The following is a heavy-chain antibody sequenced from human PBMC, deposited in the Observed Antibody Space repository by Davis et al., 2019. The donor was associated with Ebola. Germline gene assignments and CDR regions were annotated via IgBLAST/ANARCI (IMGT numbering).Heavy chain of an antibody. D-gene: IGHD4-23*01. CDR1: GFTFSSYG. CDR2: IWYDGSNK. CDR3: ASQLRTGRMNDAFDI. J-gene: IGHJ3*02. V-gene: IGHV3-33*08. Sequence: PGGSLRLSCAASGFTFSSYGMHWVRQAPGKGLDWVAVIWYDGSNKYYADSVKGRFTISRDNSKNTLYLQMNSLRAEDTAVYYCASQLRTGRMNDAFDIWGQGTMVTVSS.